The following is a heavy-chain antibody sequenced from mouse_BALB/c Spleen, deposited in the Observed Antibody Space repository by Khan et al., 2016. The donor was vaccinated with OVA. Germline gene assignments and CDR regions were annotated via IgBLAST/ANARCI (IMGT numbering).Heavy chain of an antibody. D-gene: IGHD2-14*01. Sequence: VQLQESGAELARPGASLKMSCKASGYTFTSYTIHWIKLRPGQGLEWIGYINPSNGYTNYNQKFKDKATLTADNSSTTAYMQLSSLTSDDSAVYNCVRDGADHRNDGWFAYWGQGTLVTVSA. V-gene: IGHV1-4*01. CDR1: GYTFTSYT. J-gene: IGHJ3*01. CDR3: VRDGADHRNDGWFAY. CDR2: INPSNGYT.